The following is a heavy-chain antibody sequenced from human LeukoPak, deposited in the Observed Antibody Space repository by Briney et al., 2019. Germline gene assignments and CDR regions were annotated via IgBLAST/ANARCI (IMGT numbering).Heavy chain of an antibody. J-gene: IGHJ6*03. V-gene: IGHV1-69*13. CDR3: ATTIFGVVNTIADYYYYIYV. CDR1: GGTFSSYA. D-gene: IGHD3-3*01. Sequence: ASVKVFCKASGGTFSSYAISWVRQAPGQGLEGMGGIIPIFGTANYALKFQGRVTITADESTSTAYIELSSLRSEDTAVYYCATTIFGVVNTIADYYYYIYVWGKGTTVTVSS. CDR2: IIPIFGTA.